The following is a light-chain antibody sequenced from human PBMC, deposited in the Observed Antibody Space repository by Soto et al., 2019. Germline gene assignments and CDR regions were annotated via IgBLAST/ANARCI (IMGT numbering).Light chain of an antibody. V-gene: IGLV2-23*01. Sequence: QSVLTPPASVSGSPGQSITISCTGSTNDIGNYNLVSWYQHHPDKAPKLILYEASKRPAGVSDRFSGSKSGNTASLTISGLQAEDDADYYCCSFAVGAKLVVGGGTKVTVL. CDR3: CSFAVGAKLV. J-gene: IGLJ3*02. CDR2: EAS. CDR1: TNDIGNYNL.